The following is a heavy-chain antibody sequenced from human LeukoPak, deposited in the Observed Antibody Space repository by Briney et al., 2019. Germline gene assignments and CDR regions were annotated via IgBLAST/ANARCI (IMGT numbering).Heavy chain of an antibody. Sequence: SQTLSLTCALSGDRVSNNNVAWNWIRQSPSRGLEWLGRTYYRSKWYNDYAISVKRRITINPDTSMNQFSLQLNSVTPDDTAVYYCARVSSRVFDYWGQGTLVTVSS. D-gene: IGHD3-10*01. CDR2: TYYRSKWYN. V-gene: IGHV6-1*01. J-gene: IGHJ4*02. CDR3: ARVSSRVFDY. CDR1: GDRVSNNNVA.